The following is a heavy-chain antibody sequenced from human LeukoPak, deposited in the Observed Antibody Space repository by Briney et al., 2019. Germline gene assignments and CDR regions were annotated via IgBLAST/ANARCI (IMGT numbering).Heavy chain of an antibody. Sequence: PGGSLRLSCAASGFTFSHYWMSWVRQAPGKGLEWVANINQDGSEKYYVDSVKGRFTISRDNAKNSLYLQMNSLRDGDTAVCYCARDRESSDYWGQGTLVTVSS. CDR1: GFTFSHYW. CDR2: INQDGSEK. CDR3: ARDRESSDY. J-gene: IGHJ4*02. D-gene: IGHD5-24*01. V-gene: IGHV3-7*01.